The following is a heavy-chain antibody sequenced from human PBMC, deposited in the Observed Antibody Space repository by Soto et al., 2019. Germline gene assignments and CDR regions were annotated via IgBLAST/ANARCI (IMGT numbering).Heavy chain of an antibody. Sequence: SVKVSCKASGGTFSSYAISWVRQAPGQGLEWMGGIIPIFGTANYAQKFQGRVTITADESTSTAYMELSSLRSEDTAVYYCAREHTIFGVVIITNWFDPWGQGTLVTVSS. CDR2: IIPIFGTA. J-gene: IGHJ5*02. CDR3: AREHTIFGVVIITNWFDP. V-gene: IGHV1-69*13. D-gene: IGHD3-3*01. CDR1: GGTFSSYA.